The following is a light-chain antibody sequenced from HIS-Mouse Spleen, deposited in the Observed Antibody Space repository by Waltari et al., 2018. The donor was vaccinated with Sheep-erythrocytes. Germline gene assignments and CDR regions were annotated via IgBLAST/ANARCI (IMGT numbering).Light chain of an antibody. CDR3: CSDAGSYHRV. Sequence: QSVLPQPRAVSGSPGQSVTISSTGTSSDVGGYNYVPWYQQPPGKAPQLMSYDVSKRPWGVAVRCAGTKSGKTASLTSCGHQAEDDADYCCCSDAGSYHRVFAAGTKVTVL. CDR1: SSDVGGYNY. CDR2: DVS. J-gene: IGLJ1*01. V-gene: IGLV2-11*01.